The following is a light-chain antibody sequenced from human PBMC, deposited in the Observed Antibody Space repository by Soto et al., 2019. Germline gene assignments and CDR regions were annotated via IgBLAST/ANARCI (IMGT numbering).Light chain of an antibody. CDR1: QSVSSN. V-gene: IGKV3-15*01. CDR2: GAS. J-gene: IGKJ4*02. CDR3: QQYNSWPLT. Sequence: EIVMTQSPATLSVSPGERATLSCRASQSVSSNLAWYHQKPGQAPRLLIYGASTRATGIPDRFSGSGSGTEFTLTISSLQSEDFAVYYCQQYNSWPLTLGRGTKVEIK.